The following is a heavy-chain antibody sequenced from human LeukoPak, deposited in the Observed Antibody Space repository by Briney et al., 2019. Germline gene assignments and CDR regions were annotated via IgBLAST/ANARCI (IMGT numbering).Heavy chain of an antibody. CDR1: GYTFTSYY. CDR3: ARDAANYYDSSGYYHYGGAY. J-gene: IGHJ4*02. Sequence: ASVKVSCKASGYTFTSYYMHWVRQAPGQGLEWMGIINPSGGSTSYAQKFQGRVTMTRDTSTSTVYMELSSLRSEGTAVYYCARDAANYYDSSGYYHYGGAYWGQGTLVTVSS. V-gene: IGHV1-46*01. CDR2: INPSGGST. D-gene: IGHD3-22*01.